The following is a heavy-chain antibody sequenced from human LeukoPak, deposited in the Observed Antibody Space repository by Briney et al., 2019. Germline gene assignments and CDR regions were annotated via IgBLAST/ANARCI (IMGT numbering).Heavy chain of an antibody. V-gene: IGHV4-34*01. CDR1: GGSITAYY. J-gene: IGHJ4*02. CDR3: AREDYYFDS. Sequence: SETLSLTCSVYGGSITAYYWSWIRQPPGKGLEWIGEINHSRGTKYNPSLESRVTILLDASKNEFSLNLNSVTAAGTAVYYCAREDYYFDSWGQGTLVTVSS. CDR2: INHSRGT.